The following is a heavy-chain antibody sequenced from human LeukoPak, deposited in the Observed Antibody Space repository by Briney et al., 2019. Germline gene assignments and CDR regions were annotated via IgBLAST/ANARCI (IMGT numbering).Heavy chain of an antibody. CDR1: GDPISTYQ. CDR3: ARDRRHSYGSDFHW. CDR2: ISTTGNL. D-gene: IGHD5-18*01. Sequence: PSETLSLTCSVSGDPISTYQWIWIRQPAGKGLEWIGRISTTGNLYYNPSLKSRVTMSVDESKNLFSLELTFVSAADTAVYYCARDRRHSYGSDFHWWGQGILVTVSS. J-gene: IGHJ4*02. V-gene: IGHV4-4*07.